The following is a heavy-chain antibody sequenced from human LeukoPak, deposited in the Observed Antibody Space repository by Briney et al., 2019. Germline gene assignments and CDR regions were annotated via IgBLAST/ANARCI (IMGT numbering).Heavy chain of an antibody. CDR2: IYPGDFDN. J-gene: IGHJ6*02. D-gene: IGHD6-6*01. CDR1: GYGFTTNW. V-gene: IGHV5-51*01. Sequence: GESLKISCKGSGYGFTTNWIGWVRQTPGKGLEWMGIIYPGDFDNRYSPSFQGHVTISVDNSISTAYLQWSSLKASDTAMYYCARRGSSSGYYYYGMDVWGQGTTVTVSS. CDR3: ARRGSSSGYYYYGMDV.